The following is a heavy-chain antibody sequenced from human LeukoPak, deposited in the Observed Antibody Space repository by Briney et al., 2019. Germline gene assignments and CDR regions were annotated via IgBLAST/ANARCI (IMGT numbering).Heavy chain of an antibody. V-gene: IGHV1-2*02. D-gene: IGHD3-9*01. CDR1: GYTVSAYY. J-gene: IGHJ6*02. CDR2: INPYSGGT. Sequence: GASVKVSCKASGYTVSAYYMHWVRQAPGQGREWMGWINPYSGGTNYAQKFQGRVTMTRDTSTSTAYMEMSRLRSDDAAVYYCASPTSYYDILTVRVRAYGMDVWGQGTTVTVSS. CDR3: ASPTSYYDILTVRVRAYGMDV.